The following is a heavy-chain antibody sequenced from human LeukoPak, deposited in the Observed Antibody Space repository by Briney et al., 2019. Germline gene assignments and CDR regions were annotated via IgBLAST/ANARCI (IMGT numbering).Heavy chain of an antibody. D-gene: IGHD3-9*01. Sequence: SVKVSCKASGGTFSSCAISWVRQAPGQGLEWMGGIIRIFGTANYAQKFQGRVTITADKSTSTAYMELSSLRSEDTAVYYCARGLSYDILTGLPNWFDPWGQGTLVTVSS. V-gene: IGHV1-69*06. J-gene: IGHJ5*02. CDR3: ARGLSYDILTGLPNWFDP. CDR1: GGTFSSCA. CDR2: IIRIFGTA.